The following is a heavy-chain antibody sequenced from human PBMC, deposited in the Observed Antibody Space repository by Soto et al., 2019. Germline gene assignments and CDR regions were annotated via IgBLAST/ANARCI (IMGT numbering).Heavy chain of an antibody. CDR3: ARDLVTMVRGVIIAPAAFDI. D-gene: IGHD3-10*01. CDR2: ISSSGSTI. J-gene: IGHJ3*02. CDR1: GFTFSDYY. Sequence: PGGSLRLSCAASGFTFSDYYMSWIRQAPGKGLEWVSYISSSGSTIYYADSVKGRFTISRDNAKNSLYLQMNSLRAEDTAVYYCARDLVTMVRGVIIAPAAFDIWGQGTMVTVSS. V-gene: IGHV3-11*01.